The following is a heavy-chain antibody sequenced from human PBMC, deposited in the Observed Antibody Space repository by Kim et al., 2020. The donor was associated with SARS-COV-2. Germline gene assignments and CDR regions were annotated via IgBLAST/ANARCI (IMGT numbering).Heavy chain of an antibody. V-gene: IGHV4-31*03. Sequence: SETLSLTCTVSGGSISSGGYYWSWIRQHPGKGLEWIGYIYYSGSTYYNPSLKSRVTISVDTSKNQFSLKLSSVTAADTAVYYCAAPTLVRWFGEFLSHEGMDVWGQGTTVTVSS. D-gene: IGHD3-10*01. CDR3: AAPTLVRWFGEFLSHEGMDV. J-gene: IGHJ6*02. CDR1: GGSISSGGYY. CDR2: IYYSGST.